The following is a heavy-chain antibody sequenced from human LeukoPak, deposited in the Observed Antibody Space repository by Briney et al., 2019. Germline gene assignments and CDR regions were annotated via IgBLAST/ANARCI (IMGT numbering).Heavy chain of an antibody. J-gene: IGHJ4*02. CDR1: GYTFTSYW. CDR3: ARLGAMGLGFVDY. V-gene: IGHV5-51*01. D-gene: IGHD4/OR15-4a*01. Sequence: GESLKISCKGSGYTFTSYWIGWVRPMPGKGLEWMGIIYPGDSDTRYSPSFQGQVTISADKSISTAYLQWSSLKASDTAMFYCARLGAMGLGFVDYWGQGTLVTVSS. CDR2: IYPGDSDT.